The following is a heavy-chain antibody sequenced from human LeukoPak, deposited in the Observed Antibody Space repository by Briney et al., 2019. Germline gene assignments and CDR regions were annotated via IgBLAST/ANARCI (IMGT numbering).Heavy chain of an antibody. J-gene: IGHJ4*02. CDR2: ISYSGAT. V-gene: IGHV4-39*01. CDR3: ASDHPILAGTYYDY. CDR1: GGPISGTNSY. D-gene: IGHD6-13*01. Sequence: PSETLSLTCNVSGGPISGTNSYWGWIRQSPEKGLQWIGTISYSGATYYNPSLKTRVTIYVDTSKNQFSLRLTSVTAADWAIYYCASDHPILAGTYYDYWGQGTLVTVSS.